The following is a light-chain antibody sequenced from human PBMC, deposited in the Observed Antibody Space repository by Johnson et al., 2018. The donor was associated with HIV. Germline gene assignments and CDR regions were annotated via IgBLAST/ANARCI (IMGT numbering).Light chain of an antibody. CDR2: ENH. V-gene: IGLV1-51*02. Sequence: QSVLTQPPSVSAAPGQKVTISCSGSSSNIGNNYVSWYQQLPGTAPKLLIYENHRRPSGIPDRFSGSKSGTSATLDITGPQTGDEADYYCGTWDTSLSASYVFGTGTKVTVL. CDR3: GTWDTSLSASYV. J-gene: IGLJ1*01. CDR1: SSNIGNNY.